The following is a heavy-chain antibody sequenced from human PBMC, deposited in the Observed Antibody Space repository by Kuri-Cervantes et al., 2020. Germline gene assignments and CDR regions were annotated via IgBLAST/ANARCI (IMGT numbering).Heavy chain of an antibody. V-gene: IGHV3-66*01. J-gene: IGHJ5*02. CDR1: GFTVSSNY. CDR2: IYSGGST. Sequence: GESLKISCAASGFTVSSNYMSWVRQAPGKGLEWVSVIYSGGSTYYADSVKGRFTISRDNSKNTLYLQMNSLRAEDTAAYYCARDPPLKVGATGWFDPWGQGTLVTVSS. D-gene: IGHD1-26*01. CDR3: ARDPPLKVGATGWFDP.